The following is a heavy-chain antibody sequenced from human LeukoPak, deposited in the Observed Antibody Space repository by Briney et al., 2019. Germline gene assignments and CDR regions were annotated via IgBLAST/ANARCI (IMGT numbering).Heavy chain of an antibody. V-gene: IGHV4-39*07. CDR3: AREAEYPGTYYFDY. CDR2: IYYSGST. D-gene: IGHD2/OR15-2a*01. CDR1: GGSISSSSYY. Sequence: SETLSLTCTVSGGSISSSSYYWGWIRQPPGKGLEWIGSIYYSGSTYYNPSFKSRVTISVDTSKNQFSLKLSSVTAADTAVYYCAREAEYPGTYYFDYWGQGTLVTVSS. J-gene: IGHJ4*02.